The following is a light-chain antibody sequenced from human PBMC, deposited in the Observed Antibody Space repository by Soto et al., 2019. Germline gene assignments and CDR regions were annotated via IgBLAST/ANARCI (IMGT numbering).Light chain of an antibody. Sequence: DIVMTQSPDSLAVSLGERATINCKSSQSVLYSSNNKNYLAWYQQKPGQPHKLLIYWASTRESGVPDRFSGSGSGTDFTLTIRSLQAEDVAVYYCQQYYSTPRTFGQGTKGEIK. CDR2: WAS. V-gene: IGKV4-1*01. CDR3: QQYYSTPRT. CDR1: QSVLYSSNNKNY. J-gene: IGKJ1*01.